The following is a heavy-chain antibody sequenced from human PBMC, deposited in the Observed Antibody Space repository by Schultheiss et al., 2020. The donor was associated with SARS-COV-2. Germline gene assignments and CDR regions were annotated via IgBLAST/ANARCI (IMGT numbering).Heavy chain of an antibody. CDR1: GGSISSGGYS. CDR2: IYHSGST. D-gene: IGHD3-3*01. CDR3: AREPRYYDFWSGYYTGGWFDP. Sequence: SETLSLTCAVSGGSISSGGYSWSWIRQPPGKGLEWIGYIYHSGSTYYNPSLKSRVTISVDRSKNQFSLKLSSVTAADTAVYYCAREPRYYDFWSGYYTGGWFDPCGERTSVTVSS. V-gene: IGHV4-30-2*01. J-gene: IGHJ5*02.